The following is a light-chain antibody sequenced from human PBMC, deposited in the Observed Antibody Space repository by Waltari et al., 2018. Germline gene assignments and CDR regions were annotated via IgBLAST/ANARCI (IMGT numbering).Light chain of an antibody. V-gene: IGLV3-19*01. CDR1: SLRGYY. J-gene: IGLJ2*01. Sequence: SSELTQVPAVSVALGQTVRITCLGDSLRGYYASWYQQKPGQAPVLVVYGSNIRPSGIPDRFSGSTSGNTGSLTITGAQAEDEADYYCNSWDTSGHEHVVFGGGTKLTVL. CDR3: NSWDTSGHEHVV. CDR2: GSN.